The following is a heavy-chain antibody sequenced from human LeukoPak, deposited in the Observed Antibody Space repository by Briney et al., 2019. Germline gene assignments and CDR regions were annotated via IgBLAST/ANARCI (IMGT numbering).Heavy chain of an antibody. V-gene: IGHV3-21*04. Sequence: GGSPRLSCAASGFTFSSYSMNWVRQAPGKGLEWVSSISSSSSYIYYADSVKGRFTISRDNARNSLYLQMNSLKAEDTALYYCVKDAPNGSIDYWGQGTLVTVSS. CDR1: GFTFSSYS. CDR3: VKDAPNGSIDY. CDR2: ISSSSSYI. J-gene: IGHJ4*02. D-gene: IGHD2/OR15-2a*01.